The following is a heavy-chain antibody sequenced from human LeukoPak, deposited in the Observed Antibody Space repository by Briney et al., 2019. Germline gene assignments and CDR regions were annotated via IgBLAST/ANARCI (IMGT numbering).Heavy chain of an antibody. J-gene: IGHJ4*02. CDR3: ARAGKLRFLERRNNYFDY. CDR2: IKQDGSEK. D-gene: IGHD3-3*01. Sequence: GGSLRLSCAASGFTFSSYWMSWVRQAPGKGLEWVANIKQDGSEKYYVDSVKGRFTISRDNAKNSLYLQVNSLRAEDTAVYYCARAGKLRFLERRNNYFDYWGQGTLVTVSS. CDR1: GFTFSSYW. V-gene: IGHV3-7*01.